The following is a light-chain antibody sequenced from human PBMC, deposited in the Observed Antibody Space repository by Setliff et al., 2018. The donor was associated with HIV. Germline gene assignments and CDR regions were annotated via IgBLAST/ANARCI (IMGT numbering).Light chain of an antibody. Sequence: SNELTQPPSVSVAPGKTARITCGGNNIGSKSVHWYQQKPGQAPILVIYYDNDRPSGIPERFSGSNSGNTATLTISRVEAGDEADYYCQVWDSSTDHPYVFGTGTKVTVL. J-gene: IGLJ1*01. CDR3: QVWDSSTDHPYV. CDR2: YDN. V-gene: IGLV3-21*04. CDR1: NIGSKS.